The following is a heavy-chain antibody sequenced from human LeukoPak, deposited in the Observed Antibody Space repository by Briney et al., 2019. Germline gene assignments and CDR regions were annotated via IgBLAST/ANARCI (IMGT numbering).Heavy chain of an antibody. V-gene: IGHV5-51*01. CDR1: GYSFTSYW. Sequence: GESLKISCKGSGYSFTSYWIGWVRQMPGKGLEWMGIIYPGDSDTRYSPSFQGQVTISADKSISTAYLQWSSLKASDTAMYYCASRLLIKKVGGSGYYYYMDVWGKGTTVTVSS. CDR3: ASRLLIKKVGGSGYYYYMDV. D-gene: IGHD2-21*02. J-gene: IGHJ6*03. CDR2: IYPGDSDT.